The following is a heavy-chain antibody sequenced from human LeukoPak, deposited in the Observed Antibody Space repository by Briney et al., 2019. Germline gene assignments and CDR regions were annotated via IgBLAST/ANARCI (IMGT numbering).Heavy chain of an antibody. CDR2: INPSSGTT. Sequence: GASVKVSCKASGYTFTSYCMHWVRQAPGQGLEWMGVINPSSGTTSYAQKFQGRVTMTRDTSTSTLYMELSSLRSEDTAMYYCARDGDILTGYYLDYWGQGTLVTVSS. V-gene: IGHV1-46*01. J-gene: IGHJ4*02. CDR1: GYTFTSYC. CDR3: ARDGDILTGYYLDY. D-gene: IGHD3-9*01.